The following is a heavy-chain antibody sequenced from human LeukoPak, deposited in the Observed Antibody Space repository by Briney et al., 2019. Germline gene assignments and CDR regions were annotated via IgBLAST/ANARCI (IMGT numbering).Heavy chain of an antibody. CDR3: AGGGYSFDY. CDR1: GFTLSGYW. J-gene: IGHJ4*02. D-gene: IGHD5-12*01. CDR2: LHADGIER. V-gene: IGHV3-7*01. Sequence: PGGSLRLSCAASGFTLSGYWMSWVRQAPGKGLEWVARLHADGIERYYVDPVKGRFTISRDNAKNSLHLQMYSLRLDDTAVYYCAGGGYSFDYLGQGTLVTVSS.